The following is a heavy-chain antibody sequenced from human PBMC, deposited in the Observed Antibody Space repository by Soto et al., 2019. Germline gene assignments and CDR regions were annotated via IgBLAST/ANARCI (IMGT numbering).Heavy chain of an antibody. Sequence: TLSLTCTVSGGSISSYYWSWIRQPPGKGLEWIGYIYYSGSTNYNPSLKSRVTISVDTSKNQFSLKLSSVTAADTAVYYCARGDSGWHPYYFDYWGQGILVTVSS. V-gene: IGHV4-59*01. CDR3: ARGDSGWHPYYFDY. J-gene: IGHJ4*02. CDR2: IYYSGST. D-gene: IGHD6-19*01. CDR1: GGSISSYY.